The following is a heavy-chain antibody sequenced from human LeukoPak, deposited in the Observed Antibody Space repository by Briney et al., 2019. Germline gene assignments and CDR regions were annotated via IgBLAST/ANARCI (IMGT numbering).Heavy chain of an antibody. Sequence: PSGTLSLTCAVSGGSISSSNWWSWVRQPPGKGLEWIGEIYHSGSTNYNPSLKSRVTISVDKSKNQFSLKLSSVTAADTAVYYCARDQDSSSWLYFDYWGQGTLVTVSS. J-gene: IGHJ4*02. D-gene: IGHD6-13*01. CDR3: ARDQDSSSWLYFDY. CDR1: GGSISSSNW. CDR2: IYHSGST. V-gene: IGHV4-4*02.